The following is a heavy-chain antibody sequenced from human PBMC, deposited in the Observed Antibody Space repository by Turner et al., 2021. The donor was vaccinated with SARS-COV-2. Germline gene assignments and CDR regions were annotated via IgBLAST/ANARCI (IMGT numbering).Heavy chain of an antibody. Sequence: EVQLVESGGGLVKPGGSLRLSCAASGFTFSSYSMNWVRQAPGKGLEWVSSIRSSSSYIYYADSVKGRFTISRDNAKNSLYLQMNSLRAEDTAVYYCTTGLPAYGDYVDYYYYGMDVWGQGTTVTVSS. CDR1: GFTFSSYS. V-gene: IGHV3-21*03. D-gene: IGHD4-17*01. J-gene: IGHJ6*02. CDR3: TTGLPAYGDYVDYYYYGMDV. CDR2: IRSSSSYI.